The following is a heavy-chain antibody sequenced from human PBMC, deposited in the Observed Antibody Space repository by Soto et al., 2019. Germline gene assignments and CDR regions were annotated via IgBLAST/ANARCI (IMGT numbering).Heavy chain of an antibody. Sequence: PGGSLRLSCTTSGFTFSGSALHWVRQASGKGLEWVGLIRSNSNGYATVYAESVKGRFSISRDDLKNMAYPQMNSLKTEDTAVYYCTSHYDSTPHFENYAFDVWGQGTMVT. CDR3: TSHYDSTPHFENYAFDV. J-gene: IGHJ3*01. CDR2: IRSNSNGYAT. D-gene: IGHD3-22*01. CDR1: GFTFSGSA. V-gene: IGHV3-73*01.